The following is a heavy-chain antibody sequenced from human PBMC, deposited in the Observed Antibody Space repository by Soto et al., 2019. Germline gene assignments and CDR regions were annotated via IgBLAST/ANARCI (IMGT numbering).Heavy chain of an antibody. CDR2: IYSGSST. CDR1: GFTVSSNY. Sequence: EVQLVETGGGLIQPGGSLRLSCAASGFTVSSNYMSWVRQAPGKGLEWVSVIYSGSSTYYADSVKGRFTISRDNSKNTLYLQMNSLRAEDTAVDSCARLSGIDILTGSDAFDIWGQGTMVTVSS. D-gene: IGHD3-9*01. V-gene: IGHV3-53*02. J-gene: IGHJ3*02. CDR3: ARLSGIDILTGSDAFDI.